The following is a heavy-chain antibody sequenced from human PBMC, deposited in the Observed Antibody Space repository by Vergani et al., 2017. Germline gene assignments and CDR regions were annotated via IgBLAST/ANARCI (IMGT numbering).Heavy chain of an antibody. D-gene: IGHD2-15*01. CDR1: GGSISSYY. J-gene: IGHJ6*02. Sequence: QVQLQESGPGLVKPSETLSLTCTVSGGSISSYYWSWIRQPPGKGLEWIGYIYYSGSTNYNPSLKSRVTISVDTSKNQFSLKLSSVTAAATAVYYCARDRGRRYCSGGSCYSDYGMDVWGQGTTVTVSS. CDR2: IYYSGST. CDR3: ARDRGRRYCSGGSCYSDYGMDV. V-gene: IGHV4-59*01.